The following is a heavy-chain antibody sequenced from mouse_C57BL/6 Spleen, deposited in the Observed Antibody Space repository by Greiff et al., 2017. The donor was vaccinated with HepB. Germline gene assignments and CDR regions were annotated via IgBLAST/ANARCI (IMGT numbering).Heavy chain of an antibody. Sequence: QVHVKQSGAELVKPGASVKLSCKASGYTFTSYWMHWVKQRPGQGLEWIGMIHPNSGSTNYNEKFKSKATLTVDKSSSTAYMQLSSLTSEDSAVYYCARWIDGYHWYFDVWGTGTTVTVSS. D-gene: IGHD2-3*01. J-gene: IGHJ1*03. V-gene: IGHV1-64*01. CDR1: GYTFTSYW. CDR3: ARWIDGYHWYFDV. CDR2: IHPNSGST.